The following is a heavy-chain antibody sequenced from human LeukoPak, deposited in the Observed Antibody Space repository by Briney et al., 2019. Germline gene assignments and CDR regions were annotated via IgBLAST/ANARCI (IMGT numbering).Heavy chain of an antibody. CDR3: AKAGANWFDP. D-gene: IGHD3-10*01. CDR2: ISRSGDNT. J-gene: IGHJ5*02. CDR1: GFTFSGYA. Sequence: TGGSLRLSCAASGFTFSGYAMSWVRQAPGKGLQWVSTISRSGDNTYYADSVKGRFTISRDNSKNTLSLQMNSLRAEDTAVYYCAKAGANWFDPWGQGTLVTVSS. V-gene: IGHV3-23*01.